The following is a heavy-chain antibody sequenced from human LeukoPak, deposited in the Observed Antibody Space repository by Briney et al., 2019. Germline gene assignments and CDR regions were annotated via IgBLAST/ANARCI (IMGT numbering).Heavy chain of an antibody. CDR3: ATTRYYYDSSGYSNFDY. CDR2: ISGSGGST. V-gene: IGHV3-23*01. J-gene: IGHJ4*02. Sequence: GGSLRLSCAASGFTFSSYAMNWVRQAPGKGLEWVSAISGSGGSTYYADSVKGRFTISRDNSKNTLHLQVNSLRAEDTAVYYCATTRYYYDSSGYSNFDYWGQGTLVTVSS. CDR1: GFTFSSYA. D-gene: IGHD3-22*01.